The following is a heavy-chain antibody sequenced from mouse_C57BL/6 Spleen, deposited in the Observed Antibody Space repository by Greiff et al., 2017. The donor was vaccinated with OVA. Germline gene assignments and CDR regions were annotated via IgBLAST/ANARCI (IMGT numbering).Heavy chain of an antibody. CDR1: GFTFSSYG. CDR2: ISSGGSYT. CDR3: ARFYYYGSSYDFDY. Sequence: EVHLVESGGDLVKPGGSLKLSCAASGFTFSSYGMSWVRQTPDKRLEWVATISSGGSYTYYPDSVKGRFTISRDNAKNTLYLQMSSLKSEDTAMYYCARFYYYGSSYDFDYWGQGTTLTVSS. J-gene: IGHJ2*01. D-gene: IGHD1-1*01. V-gene: IGHV5-6*01.